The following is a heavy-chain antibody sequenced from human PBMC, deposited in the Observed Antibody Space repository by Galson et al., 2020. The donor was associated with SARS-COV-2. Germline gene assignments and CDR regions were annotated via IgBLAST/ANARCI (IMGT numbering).Heavy chain of an antibody. D-gene: IGHD3-22*01. CDR1: GLIFRDHA. V-gene: IGHV3-64D*06. CDR2: ISSNGETS. Sequence: GVSLSPFCSASGLIFRDHAMHWVRQPPGPGSEYVSAISSNGETSFYADSVKGRFTMYSDKSKNMFDLQMTALRLEDTASYYCLSYSSARQNHWGQGTLVTVSS. J-gene: IGHJ5*02. CDR3: LSYSSARQNH.